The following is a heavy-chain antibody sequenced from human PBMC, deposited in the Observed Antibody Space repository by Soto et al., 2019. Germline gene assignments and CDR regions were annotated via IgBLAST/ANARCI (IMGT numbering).Heavy chain of an antibody. Sequence: PGGSLRLSCAASGFTVSSNYMTWVRQAPGKGLEWVSVIYSGGNTYYADSVKGRFTISRDNSKNTLYLQMNSLRAEDTAVYYCARARDYYGAGYDYWGQGILVTVSS. CDR1: GFTVSSNY. CDR3: ARARDYYGAGYDY. V-gene: IGHV3-66*01. CDR2: IYSGGNT. J-gene: IGHJ4*02. D-gene: IGHD3-10*01.